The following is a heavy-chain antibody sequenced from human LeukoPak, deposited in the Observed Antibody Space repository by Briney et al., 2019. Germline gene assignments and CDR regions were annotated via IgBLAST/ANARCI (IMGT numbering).Heavy chain of an antibody. D-gene: IGHD3-22*01. J-gene: IGHJ4*02. Sequence: GASVKVSCKASGGTFSSYAISCVRQAPGQGLEWMGGIIPIFGTANYAQKFQGRVTITADESTSTAYMGLSSLRSEDTAVYYCARDSSGYYYRTGFDYWGQGTLVTVSS. CDR1: GGTFSSYA. CDR3: ARDSSGYYYRTGFDY. CDR2: IIPIFGTA. V-gene: IGHV1-69*01.